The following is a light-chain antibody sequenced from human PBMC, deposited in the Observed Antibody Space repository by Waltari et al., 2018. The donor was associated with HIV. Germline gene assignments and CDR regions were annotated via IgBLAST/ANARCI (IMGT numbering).Light chain of an antibody. CDR2: EVT. Sequence: QSALTQPASVSGSPGQSITISCTGTSGDVGGYNFVSWYQQHPGKAPKLIIYEVTYRPSGVSDRFSDSKSGNTASLTISGLQAEDEADYYCCSYTSSNTYDFGTGTTVTVL. J-gene: IGLJ1*01. CDR1: SGDVGGYNF. CDR3: CSYTSSNTYD. V-gene: IGLV2-14*03.